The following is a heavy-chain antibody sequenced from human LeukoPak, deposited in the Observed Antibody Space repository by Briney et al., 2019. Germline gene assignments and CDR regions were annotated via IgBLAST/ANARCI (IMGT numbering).Heavy chain of an antibody. V-gene: IGHV1-24*01. J-gene: IGHJ4*02. CDR1: GYTLSESS. Sequence: ASVKVSCKVSGYTLSESSMHWVRQAPGKGLEWMGGFDPEDGATIYAQKFQGRVTMTEDTSTETASMELSSLRSEDTAVYYCATSSYCWDFFDYWGQGTLVTVSS. D-gene: IGHD1-26*01. CDR2: FDPEDGAT. CDR3: ATSSYCWDFFDY.